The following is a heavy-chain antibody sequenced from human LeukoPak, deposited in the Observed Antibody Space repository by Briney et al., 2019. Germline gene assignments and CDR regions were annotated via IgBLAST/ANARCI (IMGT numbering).Heavy chain of an antibody. D-gene: IGHD5-24*01. CDR1: GFTFSSYS. CDR2: ISSSSSLI. V-gene: IGHV3-48*04. J-gene: IGHJ5*01. CDR3: ARVPQPYNANNWFDS. Sequence: PGGSLRLSCAASGFTFSSYSMNWVRQAPGKGLEWVSYISSSSSLIHYADSVKGRFTISRDNAKSSLYLQVNSLRAEDTAVYYCARVPQPYNANNWFDSWGQGTLVSVSS.